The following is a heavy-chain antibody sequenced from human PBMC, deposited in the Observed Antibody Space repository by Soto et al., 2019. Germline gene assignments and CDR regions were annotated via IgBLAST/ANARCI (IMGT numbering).Heavy chain of an antibody. J-gene: IGHJ6*02. Sequence: QVQLQESGPGLVKPSQTLSLTCSVSGGSFSSDSFIWGWGRQFPGKGLEWIGYINYSGTTYYNPSLRSRITMSVDTSKNQSSLNLSSVTAADTAVYYCARDHKWDGMDVWGQGTTVTVSS. V-gene: IGHV4-31*03. CDR1: GGSFSSDSFI. D-gene: IGHD1-26*01. CDR3: ARDHKWDGMDV. CDR2: INYSGTT.